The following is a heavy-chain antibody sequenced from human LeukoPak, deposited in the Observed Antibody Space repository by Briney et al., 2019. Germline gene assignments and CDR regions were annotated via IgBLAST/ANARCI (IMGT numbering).Heavy chain of an antibody. CDR2: IIPIFGTA. CDR3: ARAHCSSTSCYLDYYDSSGYYYPGAFDI. CDR1: GGTFSSYA. J-gene: IGHJ3*02. V-gene: IGHV1-69*01. Sequence: SVKVSCKASGGTFSSYAISWVRQAPGQGLEWMGGIIPIFGTANYAQKFQGRVTITADESTSTAYMELSSLRSEDTAVYYCARAHCSSTSCYLDYYDSSGYYYPGAFDIWGQGTMVTVSS. D-gene: IGHD3-22*01.